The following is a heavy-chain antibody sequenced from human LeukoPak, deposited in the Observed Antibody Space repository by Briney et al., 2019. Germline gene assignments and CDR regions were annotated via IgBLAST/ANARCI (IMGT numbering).Heavy chain of an antibody. V-gene: IGHV3-53*01. D-gene: IGHD3-10*01. CDR2: IYSGGST. CDR1: GFTVSSNY. J-gene: IGHJ4*02. CDR3: AKARILLWFGELSQ. Sequence: GGSLRLSCAASGFTVSSNYMSWVRQAPGKGLEWVSVIYSGGSTYYADSVKGRFTISRDNSKNTLYLQMNSLRAEDTAVYYCAKARILLWFGELSQWGQGTLVTVPS.